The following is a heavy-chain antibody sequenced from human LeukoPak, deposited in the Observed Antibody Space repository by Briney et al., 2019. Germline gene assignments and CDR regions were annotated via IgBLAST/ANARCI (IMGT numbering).Heavy chain of an antibody. D-gene: IGHD3-22*01. CDR2: IYYSGST. CDR3: ARADSSGYFYYQYYFDY. V-gene: IGHV4-30-4*08. CDR1: GGSISSGGYY. J-gene: IGHJ4*02. Sequence: SETLSLTCTVSGGSISSGGYYWSWIRQHPGKGLEWIGYIYYSGSTYYNPSLKSRVTISVDTSKNQFSLKLSSVTAADTAVYYCARADSSGYFYYQYYFDYWGQGTLVTVSS.